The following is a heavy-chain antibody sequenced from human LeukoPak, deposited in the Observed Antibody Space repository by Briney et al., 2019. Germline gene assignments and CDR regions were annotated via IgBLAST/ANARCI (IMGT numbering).Heavy chain of an antibody. Sequence: SETLSLTCAVYGGSFSGYYWSWIRQPPGKGLEWIGEINHSGSTNYNPSLKSRVTISVDTSKNQFSLKLSSVTAADTAVYYCARHWAGSSWYPGAFDIWGQGTMVTVSS. D-gene: IGHD6-13*01. CDR2: INHSGST. V-gene: IGHV4-34*01. J-gene: IGHJ3*02. CDR3: ARHWAGSSWYPGAFDI. CDR1: GGSFSGYY.